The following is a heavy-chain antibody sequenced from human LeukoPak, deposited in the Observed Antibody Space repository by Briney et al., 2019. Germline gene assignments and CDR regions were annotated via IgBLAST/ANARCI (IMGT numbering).Heavy chain of an antibody. V-gene: IGHV4-59*01. CDR3: ARVAWFGDIPGLFDL. D-gene: IGHD3-10*01. J-gene: IGHJ2*01. CDR2: IYYSENT. CDR1: GGSISSYY. Sequence: SETLSLTCTVSGGSISSYYWSWIRQPPGKGLEWIGYIYYSENTNYNPSLKSRVTISVDTSKNQFSLKLSSVTAADTAVYYCARVAWFGDIPGLFDLWGRGTLVTVSS.